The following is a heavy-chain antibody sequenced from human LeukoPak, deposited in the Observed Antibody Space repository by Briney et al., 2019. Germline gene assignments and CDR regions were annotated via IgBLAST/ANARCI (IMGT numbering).Heavy chain of an antibody. Sequence: VASVKVSCKASGYTFTGYYMHWVRQAPGQGLEWMGWINPNSGGTNYAQKFQGRVTMTRDTSISTAYMELSRLRSDDTAVYYCARDVNSGSYYYYYYMDVWGKGTTVTVSS. CDR2: INPNSGGT. CDR1: GYTFTGYY. V-gene: IGHV1-2*02. J-gene: IGHJ6*03. D-gene: IGHD1-1*01. CDR3: ARDVNSGSYYYYYYMDV.